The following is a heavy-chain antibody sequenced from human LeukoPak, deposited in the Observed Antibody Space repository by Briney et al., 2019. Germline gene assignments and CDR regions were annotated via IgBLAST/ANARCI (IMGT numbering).Heavy chain of an antibody. J-gene: IGHJ6*03. CDR1: GGSINDNY. Sequence: SETLSLTCTVSGGSINDNYWSWIRQPPGKGLEWIGYVYCTGSTNYNPSLKSRVTISIDISKNQFFLKLTSVTAADTAFYYCARMGTSSSSWYSEYYYYYYMDVWGKGTTVTVSS. V-gene: IGHV4-59*08. D-gene: IGHD6-13*01. CDR2: VYCTGST. CDR3: ARMGTSSSSWYSEYYYYYYMDV.